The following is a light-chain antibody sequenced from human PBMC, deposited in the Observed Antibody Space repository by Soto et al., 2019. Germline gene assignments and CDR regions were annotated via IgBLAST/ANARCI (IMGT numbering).Light chain of an antibody. Sequence: SCELTQPPSVSVAPGKTASISCGGNDIGSKGVHWYQQKPGQAPVLVIYSDTDLPPVITERFSGSNSANLATLTISRVEAGDEADYYCQVWDSGSAHVVFGGGTKLTAL. J-gene: IGLJ2*01. CDR3: QVWDSGSAHVV. CDR1: DIGSKG. V-gene: IGLV3-21*04. CDR2: SDT.